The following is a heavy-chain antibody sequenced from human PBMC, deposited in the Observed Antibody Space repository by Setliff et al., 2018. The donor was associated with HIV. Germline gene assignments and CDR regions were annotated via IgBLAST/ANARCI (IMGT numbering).Heavy chain of an antibody. CDR3: ARDAKYDTSGTFDY. J-gene: IGHJ4*02. CDR1: GFTFSSYG. V-gene: IGHV3-30*02. Sequence: GGSLRLSCAASGFTFSSYGMHWVRQAPGKGLEWVAFIRHDGTNKYYADSVKGRFTISRDNSINTLYLQMNSLRAEDTAVYYCARDAKYDTSGTFDYWGQGTLVTVSS. D-gene: IGHD3-22*01. CDR2: IRHDGTNK.